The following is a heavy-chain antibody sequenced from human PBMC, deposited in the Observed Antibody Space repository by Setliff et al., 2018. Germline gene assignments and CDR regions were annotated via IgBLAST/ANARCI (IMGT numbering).Heavy chain of an antibody. J-gene: IGHJ4*02. CDR3: ARHMVVRGVGGFDY. CDR1: YW. CDR2: IYPGDSIT. Sequence: YWSWIRQPPGKGLEWMGIIYPGDSITRYSPSFQGQVTISVDKSISTAYLQWSSLKASDTAMYYCARHMVVRGVGGFDYWGQGTLVTVSS. D-gene: IGHD3-10*01. V-gene: IGHV5-51*01.